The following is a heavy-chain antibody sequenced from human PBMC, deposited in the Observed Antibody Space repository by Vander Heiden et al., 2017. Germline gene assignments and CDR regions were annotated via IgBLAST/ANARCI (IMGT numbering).Heavy chain of an antibody. CDR1: GFTFSSYG. J-gene: IGHJ4*02. Sequence: EVQLVESGGGLVQPGGSLRLSCAASGFTFSSYGMSWVRQAPGKGLEWVANIKQDGSEKYYVDSVKGRFTISRDNAKNSLYLQMNSLRAEDTAVYYCARVGNGDFGPKVYYFDYWGQGTLVTVSS. D-gene: IGHD4-17*01. V-gene: IGHV3-7*01. CDR3: ARVGNGDFGPKVYYFDY. CDR2: IKQDGSEK.